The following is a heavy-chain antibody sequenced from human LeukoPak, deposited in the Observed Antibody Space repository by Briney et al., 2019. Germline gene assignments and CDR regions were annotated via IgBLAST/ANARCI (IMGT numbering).Heavy chain of an antibody. V-gene: IGHV1-8*01. CDR2: MNPQSGNT. CDR1: GYTFTSYD. CDR3: ARGKKQWLVKSYYYYYMDV. D-gene: IGHD6-19*01. Sequence: SVKVSCKASGYTFTSYDINWVLHATGRGLESMGWMNPQSGNTGYAQKFQGRVTMTRNTSISTAYMELSSLRPEDTAVYYCARGKKQWLVKSYYYYYMDVWGKGTTVTVSS. J-gene: IGHJ6*03.